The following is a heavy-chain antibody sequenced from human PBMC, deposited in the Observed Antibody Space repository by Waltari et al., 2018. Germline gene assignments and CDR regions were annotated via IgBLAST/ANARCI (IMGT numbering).Heavy chain of an antibody. Sequence: QVQLQESGPGLVKPSETLSLTCTVSGGSISSYYWSWIRQPPGKGLEWIGYIYYSGSTNHHPSLKSRVTISVDTSKNQFSLKLSSVTAADTAVYYCARGGSYYDPQGADAFDIWGQGTMVTVSS. D-gene: IGHD3-22*01. CDR2: IYYSGST. CDR3: ARGGSYYDPQGADAFDI. J-gene: IGHJ3*02. V-gene: IGHV4-59*01. CDR1: GGSISSYY.